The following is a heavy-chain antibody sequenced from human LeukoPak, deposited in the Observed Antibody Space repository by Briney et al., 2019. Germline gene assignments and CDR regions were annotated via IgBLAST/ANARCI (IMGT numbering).Heavy chain of an antibody. CDR1: GFTFSSYW. CDR3: ARENYYYDSSGFDAFDI. CDR2: IKQDGSEK. Sequence: GGSLRLSCAASGFTFSSYWMSWVRQAPGKGLEWVANIKQDGSEKYYVDSVKGRFTISRDNAKNSLYLQMNSLRAEDTAVYYCARENYYYDSSGFDAFDIWGQGTMVTVSS. J-gene: IGHJ3*02. V-gene: IGHV3-7*01. D-gene: IGHD3-22*01.